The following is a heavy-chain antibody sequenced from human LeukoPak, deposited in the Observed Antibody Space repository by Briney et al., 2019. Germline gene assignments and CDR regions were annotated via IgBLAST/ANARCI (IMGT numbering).Heavy chain of an antibody. J-gene: IGHJ5*02. CDR2: ISGGGSYI. Sequence: GGSLRLSCAASGFTFITSTMNWVRQAPGEGLEWVSSISGGGSYIYYADSGKGRFTISRDNAKNSPYLQMNSMRAEDTAVYYCARGTGGYSSSSSPFDPWGQGTLVTVSS. CDR1: GFTFITST. CDR3: ARGTGGYSSSSSPFDP. V-gene: IGHV3-21*01. D-gene: IGHD6-6*01.